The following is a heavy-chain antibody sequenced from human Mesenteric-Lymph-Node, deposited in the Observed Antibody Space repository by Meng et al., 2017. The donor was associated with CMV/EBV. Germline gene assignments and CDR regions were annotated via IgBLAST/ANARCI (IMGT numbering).Heavy chain of an antibody. CDR2: ISYDGSNQ. V-gene: IGHV3-30-3*01. Sequence: GGSLRLSCAASGFTFSSYVMHWVRQTPGKGLEWVAAISYDGSNQYYADSVKGRFTISRDNSKTTLFLQMNSLRAEDAAVYYCARVGASGWNGGWCDPWGQGTLVTVSS. D-gene: IGHD6-19*01. CDR1: GFTFSSYV. CDR3: ARVGASGWNGGWCDP. J-gene: IGHJ5*02.